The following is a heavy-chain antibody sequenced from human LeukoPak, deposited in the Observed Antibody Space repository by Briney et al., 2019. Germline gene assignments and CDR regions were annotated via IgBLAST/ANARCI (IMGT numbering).Heavy chain of an antibody. CDR2: ASSDVTT. D-gene: IGHD2-15*01. CDR3: ARLDCIVEGCYNH. Sequence: SEPLSLLCSVSGDSVTSSYWIWLRHPPGKGLECIGYASSDVTTTYTPSLRTRLIMSVDTAKTVSTLILTSVTAADTAIYYCARLDCIVEGCYNHWGRGTLVTVSS. V-gene: IGHV4-59*08. CDR1: GDSVTSSY. J-gene: IGHJ4*02.